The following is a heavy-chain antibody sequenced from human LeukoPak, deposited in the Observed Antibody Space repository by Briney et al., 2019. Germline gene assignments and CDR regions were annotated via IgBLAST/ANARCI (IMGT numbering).Heavy chain of an antibody. Sequence: SETLSLTCAVSGVSVSSGDYYWSWLRQPPGKGLQWIGYIYYSGSTYYNPSLKSRLTISVDTSKNQFSLKLSSVTAADTAVYYCARRRGNTSGFQGYYFDYWGQGTLVTVSS. V-gene: IGHV4-31*11. CDR2: IYYSGST. J-gene: IGHJ4*02. D-gene: IGHD6-19*01. CDR1: GVSVSSGDYY. CDR3: ARRRGNTSGFQGYYFDY.